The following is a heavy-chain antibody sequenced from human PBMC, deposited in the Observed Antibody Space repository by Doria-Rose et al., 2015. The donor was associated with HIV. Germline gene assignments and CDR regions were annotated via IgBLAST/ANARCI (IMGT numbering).Heavy chain of an antibody. D-gene: IGHD3-9*01. V-gene: IGHV4-59*01. Sequence: GPGLVKPSETLSLSCTVSNGSISSYYWSWIRQPPGRGPEWIGYIHYSGATKYNPSFKSRVTISVGTSKNQFSMKLSPVTAADMAVYYCARGGRYDAFDIWGQGTIVTVSS. CDR1: NGSISSYY. J-gene: IGHJ3*02. CDR2: IHYSGAT. CDR3: ARGGRYDAFDI.